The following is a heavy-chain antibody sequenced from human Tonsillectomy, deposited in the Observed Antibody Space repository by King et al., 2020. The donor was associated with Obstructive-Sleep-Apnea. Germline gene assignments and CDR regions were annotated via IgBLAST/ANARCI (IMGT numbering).Heavy chain of an antibody. V-gene: IGHV3-15*01. CDR2: IKSKTNGGPT. CDR3: STEDD. J-gene: IGHJ4*02. Sequence: VQLVESGGGLVKPGGSLRLSCAASGFTFSNAWMSWVRQAPGKGLEWVGRIKSKTNGGPTDYAAPVKGRFSISRDDSKTTLYLQMNSLNTEDTAIYYCSTEDDWGQGTLVTVSS. CDR1: GFTFSNAW.